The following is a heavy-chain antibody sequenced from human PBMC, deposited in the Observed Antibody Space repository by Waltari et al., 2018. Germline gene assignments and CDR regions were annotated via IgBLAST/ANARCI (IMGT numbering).Heavy chain of an antibody. J-gene: IGHJ4*02. D-gene: IGHD1-1*01. Sequence: QVQLVESGGGVVQPGRSLRLSCAASGFSFSTSAMHWVRQAPGKGLEWVAVIWLDGNNKYFAYSVRGRFTITRDNSKDTLYLQMNSLRPGDTAMYYCAKAPGNGYYFDDWGQGTLVTVSS. CDR3: AKAPGNGYYFDD. V-gene: IGHV3-30*18. CDR1: GFSFSTSA. CDR2: IWLDGNNK.